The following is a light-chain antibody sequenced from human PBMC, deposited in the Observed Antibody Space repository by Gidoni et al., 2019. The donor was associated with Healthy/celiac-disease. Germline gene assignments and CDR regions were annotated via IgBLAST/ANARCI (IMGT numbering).Light chain of an antibody. CDR1: QSISSY. CDR2: AAS. Sequence: DIQMTQSPSALSASVGDRVTITCRASQSISSYLNWYQQKPGKAPQLLIYAASSLQSGVPSRFSCSGSGTDFTLTICSLQPEDFATYYCQQSYSTLTWTFGQGTKVEIK. CDR3: QQSYSTLTWT. V-gene: IGKV1-39*01. J-gene: IGKJ1*01.